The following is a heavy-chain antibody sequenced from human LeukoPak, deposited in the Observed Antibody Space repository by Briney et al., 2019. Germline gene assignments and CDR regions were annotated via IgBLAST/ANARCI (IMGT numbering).Heavy chain of an antibody. D-gene: IGHD6-13*01. CDR3: AKDSHSWSRDY. J-gene: IGHJ4*02. Sequence: AGGSLRLSCAASGFTFGSYSMTWVRQAPGKGLEWVSLIDSNSNFMTYADLVQGRFTISRDNAKKSLYLEMNSLRAEDTAVYYCAKDSHSWSRDYWGQGTLVTVSS. CDR2: IDSNSNFM. CDR1: GFTFGSYS. V-gene: IGHV3-21*01.